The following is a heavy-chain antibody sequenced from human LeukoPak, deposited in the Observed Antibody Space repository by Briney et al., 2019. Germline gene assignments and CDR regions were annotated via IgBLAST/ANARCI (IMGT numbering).Heavy chain of an antibody. Sequence: PSETLSLTCTVSGGSTSSYHWSWIRQPPGKGLEWIGYIYNSGSTNYNPSLKSRVTISVDTSKNQFSLKLSSVTAADTAVYYCARTLIIAVAGTAEYYFDYWGQGTLVTVSS. CDR2: IYNSGST. D-gene: IGHD6-19*01. J-gene: IGHJ4*02. CDR3: ARTLIIAVAGTAEYYFDY. CDR1: GGSTSSYH. V-gene: IGHV4-59*08.